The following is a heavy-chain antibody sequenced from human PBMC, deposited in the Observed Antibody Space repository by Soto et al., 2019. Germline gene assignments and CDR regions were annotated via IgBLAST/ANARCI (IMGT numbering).Heavy chain of an antibody. Sequence: QVQLVESGGGVVQPGRSLRLSCEASGLNFNSHGLHWVRQAPGKGLEWVAVISYDGREKYYGDSVKGRFSISRDNSKNTLYLQMDSLRDEDTAVYHCAKDVRPNYYGWGNPLYGMDVWGQGTTVTVS. J-gene: IGHJ6*02. CDR2: ISYDGREK. V-gene: IGHV3-30*18. CDR3: AKDVRPNYYGWGNPLYGMDV. D-gene: IGHD3-10*01. CDR1: GLNFNSHG.